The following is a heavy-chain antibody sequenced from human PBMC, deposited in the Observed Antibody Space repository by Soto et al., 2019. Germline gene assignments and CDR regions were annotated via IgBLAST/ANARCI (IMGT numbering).Heavy chain of an antibody. CDR2: ISGSGGST. Sequence: EVQLLESGGGLVQPGGSLRLSCAASGFTFSSYAMSWVRQAPGKGLEWVSAISGSGGSTYYADSVKGRFTISRDNSKNPLYLQMNSLRAEDTAVYYCASSVSSWYRDYYYYGMDVWGQGTTVTVSS. V-gene: IGHV3-23*01. CDR3: ASSVSSWYRDYYYYGMDV. CDR1: GFTFSSYA. D-gene: IGHD6-13*01. J-gene: IGHJ6*02.